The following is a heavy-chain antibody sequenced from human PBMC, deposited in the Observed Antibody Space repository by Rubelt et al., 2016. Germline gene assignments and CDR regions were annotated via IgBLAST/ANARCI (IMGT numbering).Heavy chain of an antibody. CDR1: GFTFSSYA. Sequence: EVQLLESGGGLVQPGGSLRLSCAASGFTFSSYAMSWVRQAPGKGLEWVSAISGSGGSTYYADSVKGRFTISRENAKKSLYLQMNRLRAGDTAVHYCARRSGGDWYFDLWGRGTLVTVSS. J-gene: IGHJ2*01. V-gene: IGHV3-23*01. CDR2: ISGSGGST. D-gene: IGHD2-15*01. CDR3: ARRSGGDWYFDL.